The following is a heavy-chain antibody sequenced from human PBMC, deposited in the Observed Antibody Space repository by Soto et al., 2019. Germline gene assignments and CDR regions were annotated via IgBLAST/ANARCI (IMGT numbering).Heavy chain of an antibody. V-gene: IGHV3-21*01. CDR3: ATCGGDCYSSLHFYYYYGMDV. CDR1: GFTFSSYS. J-gene: IGHJ6*02. CDR2: ISSSSSYI. D-gene: IGHD2-21*02. Sequence: GGSLRLSCAASGFTFSSYSMNWVRQAPGKGLEWVSSISSSSSYIYYADSVKGQFTISRDNAKNSLYLQMNSLRAEDTAVYYCATCGGDCYSSLHFYYYYGMDVWGQGTMVTVSS.